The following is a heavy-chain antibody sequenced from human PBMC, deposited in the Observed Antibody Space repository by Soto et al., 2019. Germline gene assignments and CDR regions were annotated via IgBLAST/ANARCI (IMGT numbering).Heavy chain of an antibody. V-gene: IGHV4-38-2*01. D-gene: IGHD2-21*01. J-gene: IGHJ4*02. Sequence: SETLSLTCDVSGYSISNGYFWAWIRQPPGKGLEWIGSIYHSGRTYYNPSLKSRLTISVDTPKNQFSLKLGSMTAADTAMYYCARRVVAYTGFDYWGQGTLVTVSS. CDR3: ARRVVAYTGFDY. CDR1: GYSISNGYF. CDR2: IYHSGRT.